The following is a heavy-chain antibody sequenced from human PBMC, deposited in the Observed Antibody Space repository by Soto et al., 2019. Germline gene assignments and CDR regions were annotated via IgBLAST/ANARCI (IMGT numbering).Heavy chain of an antibody. V-gene: IGHV3-23*01. CDR3: AKDLGSGYCSGGSCYSGDFDI. CDR2: ISGSGGST. D-gene: IGHD2-15*01. CDR1: GFTFSSYA. Sequence: EVQLLESGGGLVQPGGSLRLSCAASGFTFSSYAMSWVRQAPGKGLEWVSVISGSGGSTYYADSVKGRFTISRDNSKKTLYLQMNSLRAEDTAVYYCAKDLGSGYCSGGSCYSGDFDIWGQGTMVTVSS. J-gene: IGHJ3*02.